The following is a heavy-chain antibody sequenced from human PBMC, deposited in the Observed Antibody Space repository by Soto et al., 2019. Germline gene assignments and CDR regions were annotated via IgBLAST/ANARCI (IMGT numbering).Heavy chain of an antibody. CDR2: MNPNSGNT. CDR1: GYTFTSYD. Sequence: ASVKVSCKASGYTFTSYDINWVRQATGQGLEWMGWMNPNSGNTGYAQKFQGRVTMTRNTSISTAYMELSSLRSEDTAVYYCAICRYGYNYYYRMYVWGQGSTVPVSS. V-gene: IGHV1-8*01. CDR3: AICRYGYNYYYRMYV. D-gene: IGHD2-15*01. J-gene: IGHJ6*02.